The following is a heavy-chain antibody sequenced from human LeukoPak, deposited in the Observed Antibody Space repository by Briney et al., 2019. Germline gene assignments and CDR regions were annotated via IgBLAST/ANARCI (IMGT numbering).Heavy chain of an antibody. V-gene: IGHV3-33*01. Sequence: GRSLRLSCAASGFTFSSYGMHRVRQAPGKGLEWVAVIWYDGSNKYYADSVKGRFTISRDNSKNTLYLQMNSLRAEDTAVYYCAREGYYDSSGYYYKVLDYWDQGTLVTVSS. J-gene: IGHJ4*02. D-gene: IGHD3-22*01. CDR2: IWYDGSNK. CDR3: AREGYYDSSGYYYKVLDY. CDR1: GFTFSSYG.